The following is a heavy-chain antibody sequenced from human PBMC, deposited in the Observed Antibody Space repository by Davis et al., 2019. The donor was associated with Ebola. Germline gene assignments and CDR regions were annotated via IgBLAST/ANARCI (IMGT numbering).Heavy chain of an antibody. D-gene: IGHD4-17*01. CDR1: GYTFTSYG. CDR2: ISAYNGNT. CDR3: ARSGTTVTTRGNYFDY. J-gene: IGHJ4*02. Sequence: ASVKVSCKASGYTFTSYGISWVRQAPGQGLEWMGWISAYNGNTNYAQKFQGRVTITADESTSTAYMELSSLRSEDTAVYYCARSGTTVTTRGNYFDYWGQGTLVTVSS. V-gene: IGHV1-18*01.